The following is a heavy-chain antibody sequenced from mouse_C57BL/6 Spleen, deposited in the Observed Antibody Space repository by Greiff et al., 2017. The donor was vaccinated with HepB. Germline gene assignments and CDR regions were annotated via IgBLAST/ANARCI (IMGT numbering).Heavy chain of an antibody. CDR1: GYTFTSYW. Sequence: QVQLKQPGAELVKPGASVKLSCKASGYTFTSYWMHWVKQRPGQGLEWIGMIHPNSGSTNYNEKFKSKATLTVDKSSSTAYMQLSSLTSEDSAVYYCARELGRFAYWGQGTLVTVSA. V-gene: IGHV1-64*01. CDR2: IHPNSGST. CDR3: ARELGRFAY. D-gene: IGHD4-1*01. J-gene: IGHJ3*01.